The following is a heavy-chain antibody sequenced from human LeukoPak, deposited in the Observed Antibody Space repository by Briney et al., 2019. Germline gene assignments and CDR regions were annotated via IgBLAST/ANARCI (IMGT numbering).Heavy chain of an antibody. V-gene: IGHV4-34*01. D-gene: IGHD3-9*01. J-gene: IGHJ6*02. CDR2: MSHTGAT. Sequence: SETLSLTCAVFGGSFSGYYWSWIRQSPEKGLEWIGEMSHTGATNYNPSLKSRVTVSVDTSKKQFSLNLRSVTAADTAVYYCARGLHYNILTGGMDVWGQGTTVIVSS. CDR1: GGSFSGYY. CDR3: ARGLHYNILTGGMDV.